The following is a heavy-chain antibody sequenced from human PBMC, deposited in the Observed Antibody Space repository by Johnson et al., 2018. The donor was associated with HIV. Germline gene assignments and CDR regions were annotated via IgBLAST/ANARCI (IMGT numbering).Heavy chain of an antibody. V-gene: IGHV3-9*01. D-gene: IGHD6-6*01. J-gene: IGHJ3*02. CDR3: AREVAARLRAFDI. CDR2: VSWNSGSI. Sequence: EVQLVESGGGLVQPGRSLRLSCAASGFTFDDYAMHWVRQAPGKGLEWVSGVSWNSGSIDYADSVKGRFTISRDNAKNSLYLQMHSLRAEDTAVYYCAREVAARLRAFDIWGQGTMVTVSS. CDR1: GFTFDDYA.